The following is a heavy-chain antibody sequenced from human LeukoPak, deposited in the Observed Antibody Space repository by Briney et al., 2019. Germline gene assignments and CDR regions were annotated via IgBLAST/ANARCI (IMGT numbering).Heavy chain of an antibody. V-gene: IGHV3-23*01. Sequence: VGSLRLSCAASGFTFSSYAMSWVRQAPGKGLEWVSAISGSGGSTYYADSVKGRFTISRDNSKNTLYLQMNSLRAEDTAVYYCAKPGSSSWYGYFDLWGRGTLVTVSS. D-gene: IGHD6-13*01. J-gene: IGHJ2*01. CDR3: AKPGSSSWYGYFDL. CDR2: ISGSGGST. CDR1: GFTFSSYA.